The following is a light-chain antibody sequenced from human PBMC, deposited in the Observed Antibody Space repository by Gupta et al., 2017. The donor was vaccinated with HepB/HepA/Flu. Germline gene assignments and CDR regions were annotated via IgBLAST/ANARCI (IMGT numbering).Light chain of an antibody. CDR2: GTS. V-gene: IGKV3-20*01. CDR1: RTVSNLY. CDR3: QQYGTPPLT. J-gene: IGKJ4*01. Sequence: EVVLTQSPGTLSLSPGETATLSCRASRTVSNLYLCWYQQKPGQAPRLLIFGTSNRATGVPDRFSGSGSGADFSLTISRVEPEDFAVYFCQQYGTPPLTFGGGTTVEI.